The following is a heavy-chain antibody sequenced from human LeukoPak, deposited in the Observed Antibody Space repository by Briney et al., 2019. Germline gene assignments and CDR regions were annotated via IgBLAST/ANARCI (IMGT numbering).Heavy chain of an antibody. V-gene: IGHV3-7*01. Sequence: GGSLRLSCAASGFTFSNYWMSWVRQAPGKGLEWVANIKQDGSEKYYVDSVKGRFTISRDNAKNSLYLQMNSLRAEDTAVYYCARDLGLKEFDYWGQGTLVTVSS. CDR1: GFTFSNYW. D-gene: IGHD6-19*01. J-gene: IGHJ4*02. CDR3: ARDLGLKEFDY. CDR2: IKQDGSEK.